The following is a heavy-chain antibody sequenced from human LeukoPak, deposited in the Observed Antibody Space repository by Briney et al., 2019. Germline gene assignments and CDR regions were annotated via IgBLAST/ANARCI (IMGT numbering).Heavy chain of an antibody. J-gene: IGHJ5*02. D-gene: IGHD2-2*01. CDR1: GGSISSYY. V-gene: IGHV4-59*08. CDR3: ARHAMAARQARFDP. CDR2: IYYSGST. Sequence: SETLSLTCTVSGGSISSYYWSWIRQPPGKGLEWIGYIYYSGSTNYNPSLKSRVTISVDTSKIQFSLKLSSVTAADTAVYYCARHAMAARQARFDPWGQGTLVTVSS.